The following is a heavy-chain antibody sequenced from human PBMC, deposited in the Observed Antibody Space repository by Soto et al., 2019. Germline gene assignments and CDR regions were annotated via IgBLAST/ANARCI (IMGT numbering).Heavy chain of an antibody. D-gene: IGHD3-10*01. V-gene: IGHV1-24*01. CDR1: GYSLNELS. Sequence: ASVKVSFKVSGYSLNELSIHWVRQAPGKGLEWMGGFDPEDGEIVYAQKFQGRVTMTEDTSTDTANMDLSSLRSEDTAVYYCATGGPAGDFDNWGQGTLVTVSS. J-gene: IGHJ4*02. CDR3: ATGGPAGDFDN. CDR2: FDPEDGEI.